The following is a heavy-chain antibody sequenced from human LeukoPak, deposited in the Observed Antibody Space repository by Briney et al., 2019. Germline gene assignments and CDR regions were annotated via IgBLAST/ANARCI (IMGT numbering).Heavy chain of an antibody. J-gene: IGHJ5*02. D-gene: IGHD3-10*01. Sequence: GGSLRLSCAASGFTFSSYEMNWVRQAPGKGLDWVSYISSSGTTVYYADSVRGRFTVSRDNGKNSLYLEMNSLRAEDTAVYYCARSIKGDSDHWGQGTLVTVSS. CDR2: ISSSGTTV. V-gene: IGHV3-48*03. CDR1: GFTFSSYE. CDR3: ARSIKGDSDH.